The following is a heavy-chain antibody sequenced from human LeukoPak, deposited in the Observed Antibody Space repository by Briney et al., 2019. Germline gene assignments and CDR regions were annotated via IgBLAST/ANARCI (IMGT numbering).Heavy chain of an antibody. Sequence: SETLSLTCTVSGGSISSYYWSWIRQPPGKGLEWIGYIYYSGGTNYNPSLKSRVTISVDTSKNHFSLKLTSVTAADTAVYYCGRYDSSGYNAFDIWGQGTMVTVSS. V-gene: IGHV4-59*08. CDR1: GGSISSYY. D-gene: IGHD3-22*01. CDR3: GRYDSSGYNAFDI. CDR2: IYYSGGT. J-gene: IGHJ3*02.